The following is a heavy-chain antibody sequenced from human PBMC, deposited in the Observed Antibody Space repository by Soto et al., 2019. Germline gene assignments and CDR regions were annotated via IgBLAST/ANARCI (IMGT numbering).Heavy chain of an antibody. J-gene: IGHJ6*03. V-gene: IGHV3-30*18. CDR2: ISYDGSNK. Sequence: GGSLRLSCAASGFTFSSYGMHWVRQAPGKGLEWVAVISYDGSNKYYADSVKGRFTISRDNSKNTLYLQMNSLRAEDTAVYYCAKDANWNYGVGGSHFYYYYMDVWGKGTTVTVSS. D-gene: IGHD1-7*01. CDR1: GFTFSSYG. CDR3: AKDANWNYGVGGSHFYYYYMDV.